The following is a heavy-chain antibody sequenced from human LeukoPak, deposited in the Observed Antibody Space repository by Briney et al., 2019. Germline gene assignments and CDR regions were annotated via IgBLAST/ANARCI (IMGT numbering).Heavy chain of an antibody. CDR1: GFTVSSNS. V-gene: IGHV3-30*02. Sequence: GGSLRLSCTVSGFTVSSNSMSWVRQAPGKGLEWMAFIRSDGSNKYYADSVKGRFTISRDNSKNTLFLQMNSLGAEDTAVYYCAKGGSSSWDHFDFWGQGTLVTVSS. J-gene: IGHJ4*02. CDR3: AKGGSSSWDHFDF. CDR2: IRSDGSNK. D-gene: IGHD6-13*01.